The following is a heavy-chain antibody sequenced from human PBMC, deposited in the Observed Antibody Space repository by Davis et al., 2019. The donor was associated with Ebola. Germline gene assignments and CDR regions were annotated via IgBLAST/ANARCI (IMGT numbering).Heavy chain of an antibody. CDR3: ARGRRHCSGGSCYSGFDY. V-gene: IGHV3-21*01. Sequence: GESLKISCAASGFTFSSYSMNWVRQAPGKGLEWVSSISSSSSYIYYADSVKGRFTISRDNAKNSLYLQMNSLRAEDTAVYYCARGRRHCSGGSCYSGFDYWGQGTLVTVSS. J-gene: IGHJ4*02. CDR1: GFTFSSYS. D-gene: IGHD2-15*01. CDR2: ISSSSSYI.